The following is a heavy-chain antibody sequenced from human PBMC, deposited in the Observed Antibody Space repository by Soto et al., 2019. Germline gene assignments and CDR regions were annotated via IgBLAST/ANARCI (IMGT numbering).Heavy chain of an antibody. J-gene: IGHJ4*02. CDR2: IYSGGST. CDR3: ARYCTNGVCPFDY. Sequence: GGSLRLSCAASGFTVSSNYMSWVRQAPGKGLEWVSVIYSGGSTYYADSVKGRFTISRDNSKNTLYLQMNSLRAEDTAVYYCARYCTNGVCPFDYWGQGTLVTVS. D-gene: IGHD2-8*01. CDR1: GFTVSSNY. V-gene: IGHV3-53*01.